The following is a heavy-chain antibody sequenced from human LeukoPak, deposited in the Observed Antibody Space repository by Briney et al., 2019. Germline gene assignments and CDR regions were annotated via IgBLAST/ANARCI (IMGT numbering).Heavy chain of an antibody. D-gene: IGHD1-14*01. CDR2: XXHSGGRT. Sequence: PGGSLRLSCAASGFTXXXXXXXWVRQAXGXXXXXXXXXXHSGGRTYYADSVKGRFTISRDNSKNTLYLRMNSLRADDTAVYYCATGTQLDPDYSYYGMDVWGRGTTVTVSS. J-gene: IGHJ6*02. V-gene: IGHV3-23*01. CDR1: GFTXXXXX. CDR3: ATGTQLDPDYSYYGMDV.